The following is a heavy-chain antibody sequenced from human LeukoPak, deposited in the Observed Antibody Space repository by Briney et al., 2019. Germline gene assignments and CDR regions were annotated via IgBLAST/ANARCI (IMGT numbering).Heavy chain of an antibody. D-gene: IGHD4-17*01. V-gene: IGHV3-53*01. CDR1: GFTVSSNY. CDR2: IYSGGST. J-gene: IGHJ4*02. Sequence: PGGSPRLSCAASGFTVSSNYMNWVRQAPGKGLEWVSVIYSGGSTYYADSVKGRFTISRDNSKNTLYLQMNSLRAKDTAVYYCAREAVTRNYFDYWGQGTLVTVSS. CDR3: AREAVTRNYFDY.